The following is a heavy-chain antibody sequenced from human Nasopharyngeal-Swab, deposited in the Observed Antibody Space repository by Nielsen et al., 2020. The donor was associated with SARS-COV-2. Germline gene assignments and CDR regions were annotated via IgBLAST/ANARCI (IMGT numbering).Heavy chain of an antibody. V-gene: IGHV3-53*01. CDR3: ARVSFRGGMDV. D-gene: IGHD3-16*01. CDR1: GFTVSSNY. J-gene: IGHJ6*03. CDR2: IYSGGST. Sequence: GESLKISCAASGFTVSSNYMSWVRQAPGKGLEWVSVIYSGGSTYYADSVKGRFTISRDNSKNTLYPQMNSLRAEDTAVYYCARVSFRGGMDVWGKGTTVTVSS.